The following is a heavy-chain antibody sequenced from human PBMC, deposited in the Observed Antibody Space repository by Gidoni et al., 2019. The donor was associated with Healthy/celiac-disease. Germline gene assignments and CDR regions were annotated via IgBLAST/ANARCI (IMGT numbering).Heavy chain of an antibody. CDR3: TTDTMITFGGVIVSYFDY. V-gene: IGHV3-15*01. D-gene: IGHD3-16*02. CDR1: GFTFSNAW. CDR2: IKSKTDGGTT. Sequence: EVQLVESGGGLVKPGGSLRLSCAASGFTFSNAWMGWVRQAPGKGLEWVGRIKSKTDGGTTDYAAPVKGRFTISRDDSKNTLYLQMNSLKTEDTAVYYCTTDTMITFGGVIVSYFDYWGQGTLVTVSS. J-gene: IGHJ4*02.